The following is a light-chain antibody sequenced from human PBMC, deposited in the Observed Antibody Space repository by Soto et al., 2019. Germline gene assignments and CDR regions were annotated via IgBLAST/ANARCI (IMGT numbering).Light chain of an antibody. CDR2: GDN. V-gene: IGLV1-40*01. CDR3: QSYDSTLSGSRVV. CDR1: SSNIGAGYD. J-gene: IGLJ2*01. Sequence: QLVLTQPPSVSGAPGQRVTISCSGSSSNIGAGYDVHWYEQLPGKAPKLLISGDNNRPSGVPDRFSASKSGTSASLTITGLQDEDEADYYCQSYDSTLSGSRVVFGGGTQLTVL.